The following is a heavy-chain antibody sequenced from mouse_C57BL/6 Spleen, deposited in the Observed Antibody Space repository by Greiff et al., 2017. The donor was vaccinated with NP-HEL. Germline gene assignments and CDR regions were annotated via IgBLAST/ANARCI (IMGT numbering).Heavy chain of an antibody. CDR1: GYSITCGYY. D-gene: IGHD1-1*01. CDR3: ARATYYYGSPDY. Sequence: EVKLVESGPGLVKPSQSLSLTCSVTGYSITCGYYWNWIRQFPGNKLEWMGYISYDGSNNYNPSLKNRISIPRDTSKNQFFLKLNSVTTEDTATYYCARATYYYGSPDYWGQGTTLTVSS. J-gene: IGHJ2*01. V-gene: IGHV3-6*01. CDR2: ISYDGSN.